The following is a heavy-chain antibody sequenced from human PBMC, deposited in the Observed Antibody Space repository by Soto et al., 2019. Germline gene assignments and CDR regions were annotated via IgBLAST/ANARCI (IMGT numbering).Heavy chain of an antibody. V-gene: IGHV3-15*01. CDR1: GFTFSNAW. J-gene: IGHJ3*02. CDR3: SSLGAAETTLEAFDI. Sequence: EVQLVESGGGLVKPGGSLRLSCAASGFTFSNAWMSWVRQAPGKGLEWVGRIKSKTDGGTTDYAAPVKGRFTISRDDSKNTLYLQMNSLKPEDTAVYYGSSLGAAETTLEAFDIRGQGTMVTVSS. CDR2: IKSKTDGGTT. D-gene: IGHD6-13*01.